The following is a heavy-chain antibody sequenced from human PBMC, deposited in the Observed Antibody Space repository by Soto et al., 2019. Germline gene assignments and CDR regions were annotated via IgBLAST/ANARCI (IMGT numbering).Heavy chain of an antibody. J-gene: IGHJ6*02. CDR2: IIPIFGTA. CDR1: GGTFSSYA. Sequence: SVKVSCKASGGTFSSYAISWVRQAPGQGLEWMGGIIPIFGTANYAQKFQGRVTITADESTSTAYMELSSLRSEDTAVYYCARDHKLPQYYYYGMDVWGQGTTVTVSS. D-gene: IGHD2-15*01. CDR3: ARDHKLPQYYYYGMDV. V-gene: IGHV1-69*13.